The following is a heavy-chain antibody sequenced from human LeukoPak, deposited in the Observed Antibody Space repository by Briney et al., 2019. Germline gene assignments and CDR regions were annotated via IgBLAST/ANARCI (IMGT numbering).Heavy chain of an antibody. J-gene: IGHJ4*02. CDR1: GGSISSTSYY. D-gene: IGHD3-10*01. CDR2: IYYTGTT. V-gene: IGHV4-39*01. Sequence: PSETPSLTCTVSGGSISSTSYYWGWIRRPPGRGLEWIGNIYYTGTTSYNPSLKSRVAVSVDTSKNQFSLKLSAVTAADTAVYYCARRRGFFYYFDYWGQGSLVTVSS. CDR3: ARRRGFFYYFDY.